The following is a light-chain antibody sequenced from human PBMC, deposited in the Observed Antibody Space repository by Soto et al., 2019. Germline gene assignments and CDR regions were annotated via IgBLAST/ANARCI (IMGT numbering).Light chain of an antibody. CDR2: GAS. Sequence: EIVMTQCPATMSVSPGERATLSCRASQSVSSNLAWYQQKPGQGPRLLIYGASTRATGIPARFSGSGSGTEFTLTISSLQSEDFAVYYCQHYSTWLWTFGQGTKVEIK. CDR1: QSVSSN. J-gene: IGKJ1*01. V-gene: IGKV3-15*01. CDR3: QHYSTWLWT.